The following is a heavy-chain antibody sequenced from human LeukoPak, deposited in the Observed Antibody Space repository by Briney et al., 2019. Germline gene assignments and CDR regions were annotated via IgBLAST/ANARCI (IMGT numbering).Heavy chain of an antibody. CDR3: ARAGFYGSGSYRDFDY. CDR1: GFTFRNYW. CDR2: ISSSSSYI. J-gene: IGHJ4*02. D-gene: IGHD3-10*01. V-gene: IGHV3-21*01. Sequence: GGSLRLSCAASGFTFRNYWMHWVRQGQGKGLEWVSSISSSSSYIYYADSVKGRFTISRDNAKNSLYLQMNSLRAEDTAVYYCARAGFYGSGSYRDFDYWGQGTLVTVSS.